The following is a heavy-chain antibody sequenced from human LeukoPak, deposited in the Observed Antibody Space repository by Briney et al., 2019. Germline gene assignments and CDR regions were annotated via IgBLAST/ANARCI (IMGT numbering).Heavy chain of an antibody. CDR3: ARGQGAAPTRRDYYYYMDV. D-gene: IGHD6-25*01. V-gene: IGHV4-59*01. CDR2: IYYSGST. J-gene: IGHJ6*03. Sequence: SETLSLTCTVSGGSISNYYWNWIRQPPGKGLEWIGYIYYSGSTNYNPSLKSRVTISVDTSKNQFSLKLSSVTAADTAVYYCARGQGAAPTRRDYYYYMDVWGKGTTVTVSS. CDR1: GGSISNYY.